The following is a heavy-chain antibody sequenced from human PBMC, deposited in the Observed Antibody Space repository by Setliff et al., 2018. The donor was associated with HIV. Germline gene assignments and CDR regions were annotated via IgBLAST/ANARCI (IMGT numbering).Heavy chain of an antibody. CDR1: GYTFTSYA. J-gene: IGHJ4*02. CDR3: ARVEGATATLTD. Sequence: ASVKVSCKASGYTFTSYAMHWVRQAPGQRLEWMGWINAGNGNTKYSQKFQGRVTMTTDTSTSTAYMELRSLRSDDTAVYYCARVEGATATLTDWGQGTLVTVSS. V-gene: IGHV1-3*01. D-gene: IGHD1-26*01. CDR2: INAGNGNT.